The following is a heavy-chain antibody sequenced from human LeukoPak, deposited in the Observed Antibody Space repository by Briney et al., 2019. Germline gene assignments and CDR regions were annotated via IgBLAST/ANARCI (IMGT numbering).Heavy chain of an antibody. CDR2: INEDGSDK. J-gene: IGHJ4*02. V-gene: IGHV3-7*01. CDR1: GFIFSSYW. CDR3: AGDYKSPDFWAGYPPYHHDH. D-gene: IGHD3/OR15-3a*01. Sequence: GGSLRLSCAASGFIFSSYWMTWVRQAPGRGLEWVANINEDGSDKYYVDSVKGRFTISRDNAKNSLYLQMNSLRAEDTAVYYCAGDYKSPDFWAGYPPYHHDHWGQGTLVTVSS.